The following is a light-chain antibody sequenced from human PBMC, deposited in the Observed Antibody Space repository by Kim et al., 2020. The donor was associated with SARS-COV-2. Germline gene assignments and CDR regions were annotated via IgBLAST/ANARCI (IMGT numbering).Light chain of an antibody. J-gene: IGKJ1*01. V-gene: IGKV4-1*01. CDR3: QQYYANSWT. CDR1: QSVLYSYDNNNY. CDR2: WAS. Sequence: ATINCKSSQSVLYSYDNNNYLAWYQQKPGQPPKLLIYWASTRQFGVPDRFSGSGSGTEFTLTIGSLQAEDVAVYYCQQYYANSWTFGQGTKVDIK.